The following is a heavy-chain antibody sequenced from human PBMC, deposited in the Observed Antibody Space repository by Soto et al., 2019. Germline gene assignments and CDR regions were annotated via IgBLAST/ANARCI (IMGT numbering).Heavy chain of an antibody. CDR3: ARGYWGLGESYYFDS. J-gene: IGHJ4*02. CDR2: ISGSGIST. CDR1: GFTFSTYP. Sequence: EAQLLESGGGLVQPGGSLRLSCAASGFTFSTYPMSWVRQAPGKGLEWVSGISGSGISTYYTDSVKGRFTISRDNSKNTVFLQMNSLRDEDTATYYCARGYWGLGESYYFDSWGQGTLVTVSS. V-gene: IGHV3-23*01. D-gene: IGHD3-16*01.